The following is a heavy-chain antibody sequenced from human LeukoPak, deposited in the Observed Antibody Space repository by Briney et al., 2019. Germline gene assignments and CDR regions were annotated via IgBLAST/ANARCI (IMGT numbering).Heavy chain of an antibody. CDR3: ATLSLGNFDY. J-gene: IGHJ4*02. CDR2: INPNNGGT. D-gene: IGHD1-14*01. V-gene: IGHV1-2*02. Sequence: ASVKVSCKASGGTFTAYYMHWVRQAPGQGLEWMGWINPNNGGTNYAQKFQGRVTMTRDSSITTAYMELSRLRSDDTAVYYCATLSLGNFDYWGQGTLVTVSS. CDR1: GGTFTAYY.